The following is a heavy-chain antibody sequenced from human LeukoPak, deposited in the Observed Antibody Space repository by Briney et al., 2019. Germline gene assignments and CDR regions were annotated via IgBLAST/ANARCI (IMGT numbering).Heavy chain of an antibody. CDR3: ARVRYFDRDAFDI. D-gene: IGHD3-9*01. V-gene: IGHV4-61*02. J-gene: IGHJ3*02. CDR1: GGSISSGSYY. Sequence: SETLSLTCTVSGGSISSGSYYWSWIRQPAGKGLEWIGRIYKSGSTNYNPSLKSRVTISVDTSKNQFSLKLSSVTAADTAVYYCARVRYFDRDAFDIWGQGTMVTVSS. CDR2: IYKSGST.